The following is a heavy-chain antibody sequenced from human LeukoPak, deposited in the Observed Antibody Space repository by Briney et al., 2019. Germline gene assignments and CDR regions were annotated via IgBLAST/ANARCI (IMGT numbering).Heavy chain of an antibody. CDR2: ISAYNGNT. V-gene: IGHV1-18*01. CDR3: ARDRLYRSHDY. J-gene: IGHJ4*02. CDR1: GYSFSEYY. Sequence: ASVSVSCKASGYSFSEYYMHGVRQAPGQGLEWMGWISAYNGNTNYAQKLQGRVTMTTDTSTSTAYMDLRSLRSDDTAVYYCARDRLYRSHDYWGQGTLVTVSS. D-gene: IGHD6-13*01.